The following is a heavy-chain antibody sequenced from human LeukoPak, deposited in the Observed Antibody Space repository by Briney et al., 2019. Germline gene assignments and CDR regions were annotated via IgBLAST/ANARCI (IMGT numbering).Heavy chain of an antibody. CDR3: PNAGIMGSGFLNLFGP. D-gene: IGHD6-19*01. V-gene: IGHV3-23*01. Sequence: GGSLRLSCAASGFTFSSYAMTWVRQSPGEGLEWVSAISGSGGSTYYADTVKGRFTISRDNSKNTLYLQMNSLRAEDTAVYYCPNAGIMGSGFLNLFGPWGEGTLVTVSS. CDR2: ISGSGGST. CDR1: GFTFSSYA. J-gene: IGHJ5*02.